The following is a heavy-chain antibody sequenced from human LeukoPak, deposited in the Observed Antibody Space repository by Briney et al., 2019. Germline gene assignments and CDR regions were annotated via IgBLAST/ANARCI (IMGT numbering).Heavy chain of an antibody. CDR3: AKDSKQLGLYPDAFDI. CDR1: GFTFSSYG. D-gene: IGHD6-13*01. Sequence: GGSLRLSCAASGFTFSSYGMHWVRQAPGKGLEWVAFIRYDGSNKYYADSVKGRFTISRDNSKNTLYLQMNSLRAEDTAVYYCAKDSKQLGLYPDAFDIWGQGTMVTASS. CDR2: IRYDGSNK. V-gene: IGHV3-30*02. J-gene: IGHJ3*02.